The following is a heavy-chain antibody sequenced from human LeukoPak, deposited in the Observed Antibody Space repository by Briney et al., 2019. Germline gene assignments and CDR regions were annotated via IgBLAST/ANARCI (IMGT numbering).Heavy chain of an antibody. CDR2: INADNGNT. V-gene: IGHV1-3*01. J-gene: IGHJ4*02. CDR3: ARDRSLGANYFDY. D-gene: IGHD3-3*01. CDR1: GYTFSSYP. Sequence: ASVKVSCKASGYTFSSYPMHWVRQAPGQRLEWMGWINADNGNTKYSQKFQGRVTITRDTSASTAYMELSSLRFEDTAVYYCARDRSLGANYFDYWGQGSLVTVSS.